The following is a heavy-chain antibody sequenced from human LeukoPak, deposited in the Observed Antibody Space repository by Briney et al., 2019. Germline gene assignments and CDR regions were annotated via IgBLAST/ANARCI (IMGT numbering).Heavy chain of an antibody. CDR1: GYTFSNFD. CDR3: ARGSRRDGYNTLFDY. Sequence: ASVTVSCKASGYTFSNFDLNWVRQATGQGLEWMGWMNPNSGNTGYAQKFQGRVTMTRNTSINTAYMELSSLRSEDTAVYYCARGSRRDGYNTLFDYWGQGTLVTVSS. CDR2: MNPNSGNT. J-gene: IGHJ4*02. V-gene: IGHV1-8*02. D-gene: IGHD5-24*01.